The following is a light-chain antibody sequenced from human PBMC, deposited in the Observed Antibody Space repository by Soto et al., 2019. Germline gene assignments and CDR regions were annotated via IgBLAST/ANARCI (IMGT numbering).Light chain of an antibody. Sequence: EIVMTASPATLSVSPGDSAPLSGRASQSVSGNLAWYQQKPGQAPRLLIYGASTRATGIPDRFSGSGSGTEFTLRISRLEPEDFAVYYCQQYGSSPGTVGQGNKVDI. CDR3: QQYGSSPGT. CDR1: QSVSGN. CDR2: GAS. V-gene: IGKV3-15*01. J-gene: IGKJ1*01.